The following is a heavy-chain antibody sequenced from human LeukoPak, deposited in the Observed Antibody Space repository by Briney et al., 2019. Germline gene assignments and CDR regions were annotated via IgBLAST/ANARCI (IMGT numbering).Heavy chain of an antibody. J-gene: IGHJ4*02. CDR2: IRSKAYGGAT. CDR1: GFTFGDYA. V-gene: IGHV3-49*04. Sequence: GGSLRLSCTASGFTFGDYAMSWVRQAPGKGLEWVGFIRSKAYGGATEYAASVKGRFTISRDDSKSIAYLQMNSLKTEDTAVYYCTRDRYSSGWYVWLDDYWGQGTLVTVSS. CDR3: TRDRYSSGWYVWLDDY. D-gene: IGHD6-19*01.